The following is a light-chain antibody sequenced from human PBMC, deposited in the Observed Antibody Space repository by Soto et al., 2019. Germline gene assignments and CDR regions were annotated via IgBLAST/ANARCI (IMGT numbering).Light chain of an antibody. V-gene: IGKV3-20*01. CDR1: QSVSSSY. J-gene: IGKJ2*01. Sequence: EIVLTQSPGTLSLSPGDRAPLSCRASQSVSSSYLAWYQQKPGQAPSLLIYGASNRATGIPDRFSGGGSGTDFTLTISRLEPEDFAVYYCQQYGKSAMFTFGQGTKLEIK. CDR2: GAS. CDR3: QQYGKSAMFT.